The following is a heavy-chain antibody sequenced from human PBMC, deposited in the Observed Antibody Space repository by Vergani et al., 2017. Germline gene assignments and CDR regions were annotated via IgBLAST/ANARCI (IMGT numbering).Heavy chain of an antibody. D-gene: IGHD3-3*01. V-gene: IGHV4-34*01. J-gene: IGHJ6*03. Sequence: QVQLQQWGAGLLKPSETLSLTCAVYGGSFSGYYWSWIRQPPGKGLEWIGEINHSGSTNYNPSLKRRVTISVDTSKKQFSLKLSSVTAADTAVYYCARVQELYDFWSSYRVRYYYYMDVWGKGTTVTVSS. CDR2: INHSGST. CDR3: ARVQELYDFWSSYRVRYYYYMDV. CDR1: GGSFSGYY.